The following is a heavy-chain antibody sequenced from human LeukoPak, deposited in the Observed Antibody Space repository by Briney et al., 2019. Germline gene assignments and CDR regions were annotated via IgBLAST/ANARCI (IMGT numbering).Heavy chain of an antibody. CDR2: IKQDGSEK. J-gene: IGHJ4*02. CDR1: GFTFSSYW. CDR3: ARVRKDCGGGSCYSFDFDY. V-gene: IGHV3-7*01. D-gene: IGHD2-15*01. Sequence: GGSLRLSCAASGFTFSSYWMSWVRQAPGKGLEWVANIKQDGSEKYYVDSVKGRFTISRDNAKNSLYLQMNSLRAEDTAVYYCARVRKDCGGGSCYSFDFDYWGQGTLVTVSS.